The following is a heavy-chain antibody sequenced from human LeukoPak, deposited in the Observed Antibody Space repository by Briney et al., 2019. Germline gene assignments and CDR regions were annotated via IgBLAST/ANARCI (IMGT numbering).Heavy chain of an antibody. J-gene: IGHJ4*02. V-gene: IGHV1-24*01. CDR2: FDPEDGET. D-gene: IGHD3-3*01. Sequence: GASVKVSRKVSGYTLTELSMHWVRQAPGKGLEWMGGFDPEDGETIYAQKFQGRVTMTEDTSTDTAYMELSSLRSEDTAVYYCATLGDDFWSGYYTLFDYWGQGTLVTVSS. CDR1: GYTLTELS. CDR3: ATLGDDFWSGYYTLFDY.